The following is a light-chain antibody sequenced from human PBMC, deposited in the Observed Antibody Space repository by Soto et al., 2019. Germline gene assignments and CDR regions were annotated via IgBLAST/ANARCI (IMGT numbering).Light chain of an antibody. CDR2: EVT. J-gene: IGLJ3*02. Sequence: QSALAQPASVSGSPGQSITISCTETSSDFGTYNLVSWYQQNPGKAPKLMIYEVTKRPSGVSNRFSGSQSGNTASLTISGLQAEDEADYYCCSYVHPNXLVFGGGTKVTVL. CDR1: SSDFGTYNL. V-gene: IGLV2-23*02. CDR3: CSYVHPNXLV.